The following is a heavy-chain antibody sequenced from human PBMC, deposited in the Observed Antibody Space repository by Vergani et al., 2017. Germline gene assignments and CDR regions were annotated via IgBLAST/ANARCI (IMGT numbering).Heavy chain of an antibody. CDR1: GGTFSSYA. J-gene: IGHJ4*02. Sequence: QVQLVQSGAEVKKPGSSVKVSCKPSGGTFSSYAISWLRQAPGQGLEWMGGIIPIFGTANYAQKFQGRVTITADESTSTAYMELSSLRSEDTAVYYCARDSFDILTGYLWGVNDYWGQGTLVTVSS. V-gene: IGHV1-69*01. D-gene: IGHD3-9*01. CDR2: IIPIFGTA. CDR3: ARDSFDILTGYLWGVNDY.